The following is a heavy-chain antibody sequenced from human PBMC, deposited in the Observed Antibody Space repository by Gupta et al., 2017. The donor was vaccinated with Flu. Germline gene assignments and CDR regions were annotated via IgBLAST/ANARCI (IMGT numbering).Heavy chain of an antibody. D-gene: IGHD4-4*01. CDR2: ISASGIST. J-gene: IGHJ4*02. Sequence: SWAASGFTFSSYAMSWVRQAPGEGLEWGSAISASGISTYYADSVKGRFTISRDSSKNTLFLQLNSLRAEDTAVYYCTPSTPGSVTYWGQGTLVTVSS. CDR1: GFTFSSYA. CDR3: TPSTPGSVTY. V-gene: IGHV3-23*01.